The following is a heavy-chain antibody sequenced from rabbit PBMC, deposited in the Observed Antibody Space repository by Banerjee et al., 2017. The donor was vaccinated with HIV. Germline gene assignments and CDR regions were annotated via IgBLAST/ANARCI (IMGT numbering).Heavy chain of an antibody. D-gene: IGHD4-1*01. CDR3: ARVSETSGWGEDL. CDR1: GFSLSSYS. V-gene: IGHV1S45*01. CDR2: IYSTIHYT. J-gene: IGHJ3*01. Sequence: QEQLKESGGGLVQPGGSLKLSCKASGFSLSSYSMTWVRQAPGKGLEWIGYIYSTIHYTYYANWAKGRFTISKTSSTAVTLQMTSLTVADTATYFCARVSETSGWGEDLWGQGTLVTVS.